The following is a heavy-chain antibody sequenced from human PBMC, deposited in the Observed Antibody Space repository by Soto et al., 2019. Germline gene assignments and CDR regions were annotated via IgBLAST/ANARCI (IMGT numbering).Heavy chain of an antibody. CDR1: GGSISSGDYY. J-gene: IGHJ4*02. Sequence: QVQLQQSGPGLVKPSQTLSLTCTVSGGSISSGDYYWSWIRQPPGKGLEWIGYIYYSGSTYYNPSLQSRVTRSVDTSKIQFSLKLSSVTAADTAVYYCASTPELVVTPRPDYWGRGTLVTVCS. CDR3: ASTPELVVTPRPDY. V-gene: IGHV4-30-4*01. D-gene: IGHD2-2*01. CDR2: IYYSGST.